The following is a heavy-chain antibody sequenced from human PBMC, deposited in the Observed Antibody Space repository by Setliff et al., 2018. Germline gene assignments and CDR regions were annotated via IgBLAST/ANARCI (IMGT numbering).Heavy chain of an antibody. CDR2: IHYGGGHI. CDR3: AKDRWGYADP. V-gene: IGHV3-30*02. D-gene: IGHD2-2*01. Sequence: GGSLRLSCATSGFTFSTSAMHWLRQSPDNRLEWLAYIHYGGGHIQYADSVKGRFTVSRDNAMDTQFLQMNGLTTDDTAKYFCAKDRWGYADPWGQGTLVTVSS. CDR1: GFTFSTSA. J-gene: IGHJ5*02.